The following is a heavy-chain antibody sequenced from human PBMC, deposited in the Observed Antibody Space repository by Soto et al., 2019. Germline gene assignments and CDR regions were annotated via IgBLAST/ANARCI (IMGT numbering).Heavy chain of an antibody. J-gene: IGHJ4*02. CDR2: IYYRGST. CDR3: ARGGSGTYHV. D-gene: IGHD3-10*01. Sequence: SETLSLTCSVSDDSITGGGYYWSWIRQHPAKGLEWIGSIYYRGSTYYNPSLRSRGTISLDPSQARLSLRLTSLTAAETATYYCARGGSGTYHVWGQGTLVTVSS. CDR1: DDSITGGGYY. V-gene: IGHV4-31*02.